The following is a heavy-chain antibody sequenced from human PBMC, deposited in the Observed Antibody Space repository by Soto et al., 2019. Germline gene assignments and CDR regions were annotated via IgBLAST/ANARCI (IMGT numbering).Heavy chain of an antibody. CDR1: GFTFTSSA. D-gene: IGHD5-12*01. CDR3: ARVGGGYDYYYYGMDV. V-gene: IGHV1-58*01. CDR2: IVVGSGNT. Sequence: SVKVSCKASGFTFTSSAVQWVRQARGQRLEWIGWIVVGSGNTNYAQKFQERVTMTRDTSISTAYMELSRLRSDDTAVYYCARVGGGYDYYYYGMDVWGQGTTVTVSS. J-gene: IGHJ6*02.